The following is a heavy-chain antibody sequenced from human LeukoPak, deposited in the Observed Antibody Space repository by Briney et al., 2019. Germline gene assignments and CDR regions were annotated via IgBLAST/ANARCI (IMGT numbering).Heavy chain of an antibody. CDR1: GYTFTSYY. CDR2: INPSGGST. V-gene: IGHV1-46*01. Sequence: ASVKVSCKASGYTFTSYYMQWVRQAPGQGLEWMGIINPSGGSTSYAQKFQGRVTMTRDASTSTVYMELSSLRSEDTAVYYCARDAVGYSGSSRNFDYWGQGTLVTVSS. CDR3: ARDAVGYSGSSRNFDY. J-gene: IGHJ4*02. D-gene: IGHD1-26*01.